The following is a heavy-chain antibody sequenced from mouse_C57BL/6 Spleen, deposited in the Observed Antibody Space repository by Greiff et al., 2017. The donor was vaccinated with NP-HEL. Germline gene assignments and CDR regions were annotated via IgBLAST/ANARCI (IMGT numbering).Heavy chain of an antibody. D-gene: IGHD2-3*01. CDR2: INPSNGGT. Sequence: VQLQQPGTELVKPGASVKLSCKASGYTFTSYWMHWVKQRPGQGLEWIGNINPSNGGTNYNEKFKSKATLTVDKSSSTAYMQLSSLTSEDSAVYYCARGDVGYFTAFAYWGQGTLVTVSA. V-gene: IGHV1-53*01. CDR3: ARGDVGYFTAFAY. J-gene: IGHJ3*01. CDR1: GYTFTSYW.